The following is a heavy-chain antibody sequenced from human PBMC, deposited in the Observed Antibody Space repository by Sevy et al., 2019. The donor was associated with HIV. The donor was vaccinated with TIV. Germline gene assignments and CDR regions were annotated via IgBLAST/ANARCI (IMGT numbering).Heavy chain of an antibody. Sequence: GESLKISCKASGFTFGDYAMSWFRQAPGKGLEWVGFIRNKAYDGTTEYAASVKGRFTISRDDSKSIAYLQMNSLKTEDRAVYYCTRDPTEGIAVAGNWYDPWGQGTLVTVSS. CDR2: IRNKAYDGTT. CDR1: GFTFGDYA. D-gene: IGHD6-19*01. J-gene: IGHJ5*02. CDR3: TRDPTEGIAVAGNWYDP. V-gene: IGHV3-49*03.